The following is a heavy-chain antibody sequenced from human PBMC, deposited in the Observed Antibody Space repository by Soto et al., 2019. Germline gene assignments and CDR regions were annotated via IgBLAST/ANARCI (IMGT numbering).Heavy chain of an antibody. CDR3: ARGIAYYYGVDV. V-gene: IGHV3-74*01. D-gene: IGHD2-15*01. CDR2: INSDGSTT. J-gene: IGHJ6*02. CDR1: GLTSSSCW. Sequence: PVGSLRLSCAPSGLTSSSCWMHWVRQAPGKGRVWVSRINSDGSTTSYAHSVKGRFTISRDNAKKTVFLQMSSLRAEDTAVYYCARGIAYYYGVDVWGQGTTVTVSS.